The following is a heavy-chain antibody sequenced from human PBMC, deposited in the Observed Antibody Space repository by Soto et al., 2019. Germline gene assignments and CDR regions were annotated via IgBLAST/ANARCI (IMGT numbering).Heavy chain of an antibody. CDR2: ISGSAGST. J-gene: IGHJ6*02. D-gene: IGHD3-22*01. Sequence: EVQLLESGGGLVQPGGSLRLSCAASGFTFSSYAMSWVRQAPGKGLEWVSAISGSAGSTYYADSVKGRFTISRDNSKNTLYLQMNSLRAEDTAVYYCPKVSSGRCYGMDVWGQGTTVAVSS. V-gene: IGHV3-23*01. CDR3: PKVSSGRCYGMDV. CDR1: GFTFSSYA.